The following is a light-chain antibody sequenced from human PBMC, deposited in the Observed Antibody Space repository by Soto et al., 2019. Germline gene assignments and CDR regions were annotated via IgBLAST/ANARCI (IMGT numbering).Light chain of an antibody. J-gene: IGLJ1*01. CDR3: KSYAGSNTYV. CDR1: SSDVGNYNY. Sequence: QSALTQPASVSGSPGQSITISCTGTSSDVGNYNYVSWYQQHPGKAPKLMIYEVSNRPSGVSSRFSGSKSGNTASLTISGLQAADEADYFCKSYAGSNTYVFGSGTKLTVL. V-gene: IGLV2-14*01. CDR2: EVS.